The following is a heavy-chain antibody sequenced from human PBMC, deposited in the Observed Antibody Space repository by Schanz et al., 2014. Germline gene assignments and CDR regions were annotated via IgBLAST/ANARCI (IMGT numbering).Heavy chain of an antibody. CDR2: MSYNGNT. CDR3: ARDGEAAAGCDY. Sequence: QVQMVQSGAEVKKPGASVKVSCKASGYPFSNYGISWLRQAPGQGFEWMAWMSYNGNTKYAQSLQGRVTVTRDTSTSTSYMEQRSLTSDDTAVYYCARDGEAAAGCDYWGQGTLXTVSS. V-gene: IGHV1-18*01. D-gene: IGHD6-13*01. CDR1: GYPFSNYG. J-gene: IGHJ4*02.